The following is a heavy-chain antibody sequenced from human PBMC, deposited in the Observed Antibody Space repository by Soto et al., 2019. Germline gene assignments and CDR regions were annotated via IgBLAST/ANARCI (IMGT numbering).Heavy chain of an antibody. D-gene: IGHD6-13*01. CDR2: IYYSGST. CDR1: GGSVSSGSYY. CDR3: ARAGYSSSWYGPWFDP. J-gene: IGHJ5*02. V-gene: IGHV4-61*01. Sequence: PSETLSVTCTVAGGSVSSGSYYWSWIRQPPGKGLEWIGYIYYSGSTNYNPSLKSRVTISVDTSKNQFSLKLSSVTAADTAVYYCARAGYSSSWYGPWFDPWGQGTLVTVSS.